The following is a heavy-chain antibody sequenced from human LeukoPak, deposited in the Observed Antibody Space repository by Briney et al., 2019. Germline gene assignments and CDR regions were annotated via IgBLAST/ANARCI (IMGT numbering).Heavy chain of an antibody. CDR3: AMNYYYDSSGYYSGAFDN. Sequence: GGSLRLSCAASGFTFDDYAMHWVRQAPGKGLEWVSLISGDGGSTYYADSVKGRFTISRDNSKNSLYLQMNSLRTEDTALYYCAMNYYYDSSGYYSGAFDNWGQGTMVTVSS. D-gene: IGHD3-22*01. CDR1: GFTFDDYA. J-gene: IGHJ3*02. V-gene: IGHV3-43*02. CDR2: ISGDGGST.